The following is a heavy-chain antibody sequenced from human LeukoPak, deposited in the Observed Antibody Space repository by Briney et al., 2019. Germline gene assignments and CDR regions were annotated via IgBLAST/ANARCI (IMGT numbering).Heavy chain of an antibody. D-gene: IGHD1-26*01. CDR1: GFTFCDYA. V-gene: IGHV3-49*03. CDR3: TRVRGRYSRSQYSVY. J-gene: IGHJ4*02. Sequence: GGSLRLSCTASGFTFCDYAMSWFRQAPGKGLEWVGFFRSIAYVGTTVYAASGKGRFTISRNVSKSIAYLKMNTLKPEDTAVYYCTRVRGRYSRSQYSVYWGQGTLVTVSS. CDR2: FRSIAYVGTT.